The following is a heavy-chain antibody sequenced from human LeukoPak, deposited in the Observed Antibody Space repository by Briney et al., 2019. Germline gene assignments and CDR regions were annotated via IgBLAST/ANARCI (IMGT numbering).Heavy chain of an antibody. J-gene: IGHJ4*02. CDR3: ARDRLHYVEYEKTFDY. V-gene: IGHV3-48*01. CDR2: FSSSSTI. CDR1: GFTFSSCS. D-gene: IGHD4-17*01. Sequence: GGSLRLSCGASGFTFSSCSMSWVRQAPGKGLEWVSYFSSSSTIYYADSVKGRFTISRDNAKNPLYLQMNSLRAEDTAVYYCARDRLHYVEYEKTFDYWGQGTLVTVSS.